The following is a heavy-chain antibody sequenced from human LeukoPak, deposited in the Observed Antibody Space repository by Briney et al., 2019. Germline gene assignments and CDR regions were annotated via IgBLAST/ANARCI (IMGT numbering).Heavy chain of an antibody. CDR1: GFTFGNYA. CDR2: IRSKTYRGTT. J-gene: IGHJ4*02. Sequence: GGSLRLSCTASGFTFGNYALSWFRQAPGKGLEWVAFIRSKTYRGTTEYAASVICTFTISRDDSKSIGSLQMNSLKTEDTAVYYCARANSFDSSGYYFDYWGQGTLVTVSS. V-gene: IGHV3-49*03. CDR3: ARANSFDSSGYYFDY. D-gene: IGHD3-22*01.